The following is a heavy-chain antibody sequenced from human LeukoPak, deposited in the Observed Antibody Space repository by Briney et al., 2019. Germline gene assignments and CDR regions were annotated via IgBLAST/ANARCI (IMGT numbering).Heavy chain of an antibody. CDR3: ATEIAVAGNDAFDI. CDR2: IYTSGST. D-gene: IGHD6-19*01. Sequence: SETLSLTCTVSGGSISSYYWSWIRQPAGKGLEWIGRIYTSGSTNYNPSLKSRVTISVDTSKNQFSLKLSSVTAADTAVYYCATEIAVAGNDAFDIWGQGTMVTVSS. V-gene: IGHV4-4*07. J-gene: IGHJ3*02. CDR1: GGSISSYY.